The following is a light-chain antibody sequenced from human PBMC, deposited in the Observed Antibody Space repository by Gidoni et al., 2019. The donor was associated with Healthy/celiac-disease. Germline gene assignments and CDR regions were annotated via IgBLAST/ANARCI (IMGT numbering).Light chain of an antibody. V-gene: IGKV3-11*01. CDR1: QSVSSY. CDR3: QQRSNWPRWT. Sequence: EIVLTQSPATLSLSPGERATLSCRASQSVSSYLAWYQQKPGQAPRLLIYDASNRATDIPARFSGSGSGTDFTLTISSLEPEDFAVYYCQQRSNWPRWTFXXXTKVEIK. CDR2: DAS. J-gene: IGKJ1*01.